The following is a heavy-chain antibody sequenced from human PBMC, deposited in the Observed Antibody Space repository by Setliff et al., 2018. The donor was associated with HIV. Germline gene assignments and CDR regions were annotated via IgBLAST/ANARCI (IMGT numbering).Heavy chain of an antibody. Sequence: ASVKVSCKASGYTFTTYYMHWVRQAPGQGLEWMAVINPSVGSTNFAQMFQGRVTMTRDTSTSTVYMELSSLRSEDTAVYYCARDQDSGSWLTTYDAFDIWGQGTMVTVSS. CDR1: GYTFTTYY. J-gene: IGHJ3*02. CDR3: ARDQDSGSWLTTYDAFDI. D-gene: IGHD1-26*01. CDR2: INPSVGST. V-gene: IGHV1-46*01.